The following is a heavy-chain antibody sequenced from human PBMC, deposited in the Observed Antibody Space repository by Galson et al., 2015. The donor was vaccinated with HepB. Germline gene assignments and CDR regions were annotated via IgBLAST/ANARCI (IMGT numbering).Heavy chain of an antibody. CDR3: AREKGAPYFDY. V-gene: IGHV3-23*01. CDR1: GFPLRSYA. Sequence: SLRLSCAASGFPLRSYAMSWVRQAPGKGLEWVSAISHDGDSTYYADPVKGRFTISRDNSRNTLFLQMNGLRAEDTAVYYCAREKGAPYFDYWGQGTLVTVSS. CDR2: ISHDGDST. J-gene: IGHJ4*02.